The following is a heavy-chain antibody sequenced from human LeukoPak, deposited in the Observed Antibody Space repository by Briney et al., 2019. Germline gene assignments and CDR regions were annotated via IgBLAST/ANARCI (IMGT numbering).Heavy chain of an antibody. V-gene: IGHV3-66*01. Sequence: GGSLRLSCAASGFTVSSNYMNWVRQAPGKGLEWVSVIYSGGSTYYADSVKGRFTISRDNSKNTLYLQMNSLRAEDTAVYYCAPKDYYDSSVFLGGFGVFDIWAKGTMVTVSS. CDR1: GFTVSSNY. D-gene: IGHD3-22*01. CDR2: IYSGGST. J-gene: IGHJ3*02. CDR3: APKDYYDSSVFLGGFGVFDI.